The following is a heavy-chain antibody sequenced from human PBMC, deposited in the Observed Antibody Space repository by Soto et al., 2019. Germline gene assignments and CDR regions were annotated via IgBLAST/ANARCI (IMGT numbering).Heavy chain of an antibody. J-gene: IGHJ6*02. CDR1: GFTFSSYA. Sequence: EVQLLESGGGLVQPGGSLRLSCAASGFTFSSYAMSWVRQAPGKGLEWVSGISGSGGSTYYADSVKGGFTISSNNCKNKLYLQKNRLRAEDTAVYYGSNAPTIIIVPFSARRPRFPGYYCMDVWGQGTTVTVSS. D-gene: IGHD3-10*01. V-gene: IGHV3-23*01. CDR2: ISGSGGST. CDR3: SNAPTIIIVPFSARRPRFPGYYCMDV.